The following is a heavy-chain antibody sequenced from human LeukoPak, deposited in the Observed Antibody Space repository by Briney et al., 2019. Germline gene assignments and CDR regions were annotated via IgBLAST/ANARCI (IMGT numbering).Heavy chain of an antibody. V-gene: IGHV4-31*03. CDR3: ARARQAIFEFDP. D-gene: IGHD3-3*01. CDR1: GGSISSGGYY. Sequence: SETLSLTCTVSGGSISSGGYYWSWIRQRPGKGLEWIGYIYYSGSTYYNPSLKSRVTISVDTSKNQFSLKLSSVTAADTAVYYCARARQAIFEFDPWGQGTLVTVSS. CDR2: IYYSGST. J-gene: IGHJ5*02.